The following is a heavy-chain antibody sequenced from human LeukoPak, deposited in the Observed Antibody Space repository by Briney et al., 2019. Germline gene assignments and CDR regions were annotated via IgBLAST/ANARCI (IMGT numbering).Heavy chain of an antibody. Sequence: GGSLRLSCAASGFTVSSNYMSWVCQAPGKGLEWVSVIYSGGRTYYADSVKGRFTISRDNSKNTLYLQMNSLRAEDTAVYYCARVPRDSSGYYGDAFDIWGQGTMVTVSS. D-gene: IGHD3-22*01. J-gene: IGHJ3*02. V-gene: IGHV3-53*01. CDR2: IYSGGRT. CDR3: ARVPRDSSGYYGDAFDI. CDR1: GFTVSSNY.